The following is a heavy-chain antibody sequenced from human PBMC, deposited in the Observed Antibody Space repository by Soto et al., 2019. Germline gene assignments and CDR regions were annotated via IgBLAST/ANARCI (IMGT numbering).Heavy chain of an antibody. CDR3: ARGGIAAAGTRFDAFDI. V-gene: IGHV1-8*01. CDR2: MNPNSGNT. Sequence: ASVKVSCKASGYTFTSYDINWVRQATGQGIEWMGWMNPNSGNTGYAQKFQGRVTMTRNTSISTAYMELSSLRSEDTAVYYCARGGIAAAGTRFDAFDIWGQGTMVTVSS. D-gene: IGHD6-13*01. CDR1: GYTFTSYD. J-gene: IGHJ3*02.